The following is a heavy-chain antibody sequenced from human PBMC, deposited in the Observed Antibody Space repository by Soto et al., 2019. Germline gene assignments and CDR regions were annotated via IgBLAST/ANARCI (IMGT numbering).Heavy chain of an antibody. CDR1: GFSLSTSGVG. Sequence: QITLKESGPTLVKPTQTLTLTCTFSGFSLSTSGVGVGWIRQPPGKALEWLALIYWDEDKRYSPSLKSRLTITKDTSKNQVVLTMTNMDPVDTATYYCAHNHYYDSSGFFGDWGQGTLVTVSS. CDR3: AHNHYYDSSGFFGD. J-gene: IGHJ4*02. CDR2: IYWDEDK. D-gene: IGHD3-22*01. V-gene: IGHV2-5*02.